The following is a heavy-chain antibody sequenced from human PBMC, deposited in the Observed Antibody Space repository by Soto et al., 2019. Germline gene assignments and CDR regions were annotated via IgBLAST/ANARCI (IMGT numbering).Heavy chain of an antibody. V-gene: IGHV5-51*01. CDR1: GYSFTSYW. J-gene: IGHJ6*02. CDR3: ARGTTAMANYYYYGMDV. CDR2: IYPGDSDT. Sequence: PGESLKISCKGSGYSFTSYWIGWVRQMPGKGLEWMGIIYPGDSDTRYSPSFQGQVTISADKSISTAYLQWSSLKASDTAMYYCARGTTAMANYYYYGMDVWGQGTPVTVSS. D-gene: IGHD5-18*01.